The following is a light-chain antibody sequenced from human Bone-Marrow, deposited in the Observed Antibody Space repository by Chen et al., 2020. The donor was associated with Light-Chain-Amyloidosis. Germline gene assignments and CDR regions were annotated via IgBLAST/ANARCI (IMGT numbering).Light chain of an antibody. Sequence: QSVLTQPPSVSAAPEQRVNISCSGSSSNIGNNYVSWYQQLPGTAPKLLIYDNDKRPSGIPDRFSGSKSGTSATLGITGLQTGDEADYYCGTWDSSLSGVVFGGGTKLTVL. CDR2: DND. V-gene: IGLV1-51*01. J-gene: IGLJ2*01. CDR1: SSNIGNNY. CDR3: GTWDSSLSGVV.